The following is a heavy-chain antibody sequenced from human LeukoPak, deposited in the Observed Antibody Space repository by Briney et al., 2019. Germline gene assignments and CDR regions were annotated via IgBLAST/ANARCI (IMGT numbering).Heavy chain of an antibody. CDR1: GGSISSSNW. Sequence: SGTLSLTCAVSGGSISSSNWWSWVRQPPGKGLEGVGETYHSGSTNYNPSLKSRVTISVDKSKNQFSLKLSSVTAADTAVYYCARDLWFGEFLGYWGQGTLVTVSS. J-gene: IGHJ4*02. V-gene: IGHV4-4*02. CDR2: TYHSGST. CDR3: ARDLWFGEFLGY. D-gene: IGHD3-10*01.